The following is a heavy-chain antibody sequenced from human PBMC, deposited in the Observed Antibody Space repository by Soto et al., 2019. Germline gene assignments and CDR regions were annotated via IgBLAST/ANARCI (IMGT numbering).Heavy chain of an antibody. Sequence: PGGSLRLSCAASGFTFRSYAINWVRQAPGKGLEWVSGISGSADSTYFADSVRGRFTISRDNSKSTLYLQMNSLRVEATAIYYFARAVGSTIGFAHCECWGQGTLVTVSS. J-gene: IGHJ4*02. V-gene: IGHV3-23*01. CDR3: ARAVGSTIGFAHCEC. CDR1: GFTFRSYA. D-gene: IGHD1-26*01. CDR2: ISGSADST.